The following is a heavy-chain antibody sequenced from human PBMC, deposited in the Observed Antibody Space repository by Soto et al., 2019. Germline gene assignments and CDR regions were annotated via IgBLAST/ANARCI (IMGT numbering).Heavy chain of an antibody. D-gene: IGHD2-15*01. CDR3: SSNVAADDALGV. Sequence: SETLSLTCAVSGGSISSGGYSWTWIRQPPGKGLEWIGYIYHSGNTYYNPSLKSRVTISGDRSKNKFTLNLSSVTAADTAVYYCSSNVAADDALGVRGQGTMVTVSS. CDR1: GGSISSGGYS. CDR2: IYHSGNT. J-gene: IGHJ3*01. V-gene: IGHV4-30-2*01.